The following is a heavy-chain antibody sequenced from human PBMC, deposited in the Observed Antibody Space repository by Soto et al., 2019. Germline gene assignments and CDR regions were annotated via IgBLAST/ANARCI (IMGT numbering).Heavy chain of an antibody. CDR1: GGSISSYY. Sequence: TSETLSLTCTVSGGSISSYYWSWIRQPPGKGLERIGYIYYSGSTNYNPSLKSRVTISVDTSKNQFSLKLSSVTAADTAVYYCARVRYCSGGSCLDNWFDPWGQGTLVTVSS. V-gene: IGHV4-59*01. J-gene: IGHJ5*02. D-gene: IGHD2-15*01. CDR2: IYYSGST. CDR3: ARVRYCSGGSCLDNWFDP.